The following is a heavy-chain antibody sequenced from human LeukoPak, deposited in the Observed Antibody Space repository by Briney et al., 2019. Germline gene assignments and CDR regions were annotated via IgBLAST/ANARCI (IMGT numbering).Heavy chain of an antibody. CDR1: GYTFTSYG. CDR2: IIPIFGTA. CDR3: ARVGRGYCTNGVCYYFDY. D-gene: IGHD2-8*01. J-gene: IGHJ4*02. V-gene: IGHV1-69*05. Sequence: SVKVSCKASGYTFTSYGISWVRQAPGQGLEWMGGIIPIFGTANYAQKFQGRVTITTDESTSTAYMELSSLRSEDTAVYYCARVGRGYCTNGVCYYFDYWGQGTLVTVSS.